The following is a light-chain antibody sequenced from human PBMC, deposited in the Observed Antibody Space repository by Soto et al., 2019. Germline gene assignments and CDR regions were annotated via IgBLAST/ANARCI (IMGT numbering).Light chain of an antibody. V-gene: IGKV3-11*01. Sequence: ERVTTESPGTVAWCAGERGSFWWRASQSVSSYLAWYQQIPGQAPRLLIYDASTRATGIPARFSGSVSGTDFTLTISTLDPEYFAVYYSQQRSTRPPGITFGQGTPLEIK. CDR1: QSVSSY. J-gene: IGKJ5*01. CDR2: DAS. CDR3: QQRSTRPPGIT.